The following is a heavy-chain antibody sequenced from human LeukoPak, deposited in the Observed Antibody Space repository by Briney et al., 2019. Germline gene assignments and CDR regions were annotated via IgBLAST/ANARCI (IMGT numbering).Heavy chain of an antibody. V-gene: IGHV3-23*01. CDR2: ISGSDGNT. CDR1: GFTFNNYA. Sequence: PGGSLRLSCAASGFTFNNYAMTWVRQAPGKGLEGVSAISGSDGNTYYAASVKGRFTISRDNSKNTLYLQMNSLRAEDTAVYYCAKDSQKVPPDAFDIWGQGTMVTVSS. J-gene: IGHJ3*02. CDR3: AKDSQKVPPDAFDI.